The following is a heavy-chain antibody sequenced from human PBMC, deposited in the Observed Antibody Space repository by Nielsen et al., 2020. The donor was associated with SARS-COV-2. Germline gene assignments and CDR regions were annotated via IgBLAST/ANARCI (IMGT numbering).Heavy chain of an antibody. CDR2: IIPIFGTA. J-gene: IGHJ6*02. D-gene: IGHD3-10*01. V-gene: IGHV1-69*13. Sequence: SVKVSCKASGGTFSSYAISWVRQAPGQGLEWMGGIIPIFGTANYAQKFQGRVTITADESTSTAYMELSSLRSEDTAVYYCATSMVRGAIVPYYYYYGMDVWGQGTTVTVSS. CDR1: GGTFSSYA. CDR3: ATSMVRGAIVPYYYYYGMDV.